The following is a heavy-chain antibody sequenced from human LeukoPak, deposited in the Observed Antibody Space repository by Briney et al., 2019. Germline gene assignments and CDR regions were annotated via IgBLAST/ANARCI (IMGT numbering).Heavy chain of an antibody. V-gene: IGHV4-4*02. CDR1: GGSISSSNW. Sequence: PSETLSLTCAVSGGSISSSNWWSWVRQPPGKGLEWIGEIYHSGSTNYNPSLKSRVTISVDKSKNQFSLELSSVTAADTAVYYCARDLSGGDYYYGMDVWGQGTTVTVSS. J-gene: IGHJ6*02. CDR2: IYHSGST. CDR3: ARDLSGGDYYYGMDV. D-gene: IGHD2-21*01.